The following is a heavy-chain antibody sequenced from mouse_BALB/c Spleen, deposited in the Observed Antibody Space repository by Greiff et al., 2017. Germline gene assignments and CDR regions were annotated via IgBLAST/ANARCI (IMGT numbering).Heavy chain of an antibody. V-gene: IGHV1-84*02. Sequence: QVQLKQSGPELVKPGALVKISCKASGYTFTDYYINWVKQKPGQGLEWIGWIYPGSGNTKYNEKFKGKATLTVDTSSSAAYMQLSSLTSEDTAVYFCARRGDGYYFDYWGQGTTLTVSS. CDR2: IYPGSGNT. D-gene: IGHD2-3*01. CDR1: GYTFTDYY. CDR3: ARRGDGYYFDY. J-gene: IGHJ2*01.